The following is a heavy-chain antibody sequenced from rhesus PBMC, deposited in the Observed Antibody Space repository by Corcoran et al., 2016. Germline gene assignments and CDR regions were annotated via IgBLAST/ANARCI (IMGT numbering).Heavy chain of an antibody. CDR3: TRGGYSYSPSSHFDY. D-gene: IGHD5-12*01. CDR1: GFTFSSYD. Sequence: EVQLVESGGGLVQPGGSLRLSCAASGFTFSSYDISWVRQAPGNGLEWVSYISYTGKTIYNADSVKGRFTISRDNAKNSLSLQMSSLRAEDTAVYYCTRGGYSYSPSSHFDYWGQGVLVTVSS. CDR2: ISYTGKTI. V-gene: IGHV3-136*01. J-gene: IGHJ4*01.